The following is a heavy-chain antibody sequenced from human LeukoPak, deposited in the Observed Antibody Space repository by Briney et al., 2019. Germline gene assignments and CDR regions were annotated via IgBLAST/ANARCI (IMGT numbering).Heavy chain of an antibody. CDR1: GFTFSNYY. J-gene: IGHJ3*02. Sequence: KSGGSLRLSCAASGFTFSNYYMKWVRQAPGKGLEWVSSISSSSNYVYYADSAKGRFTISRDNAKNSLYLQMNSLRAEDTAVYYCARGLGGRNDAFDIWGQGTMVTVSS. D-gene: IGHD3-16*01. V-gene: IGHV3-21*01. CDR2: ISSSSNYV. CDR3: ARGLGGRNDAFDI.